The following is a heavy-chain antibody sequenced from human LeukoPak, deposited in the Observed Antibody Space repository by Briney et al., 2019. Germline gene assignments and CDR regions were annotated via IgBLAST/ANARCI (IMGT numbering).Heavy chain of an antibody. J-gene: IGHJ5*02. CDR2: ISSYNGNT. CDR3: ARDRQGSGPRPPETNWFDP. CDR1: GYTFTSYG. D-gene: IGHD1-14*01. V-gene: IGHV1-18*01. Sequence: ASVKVSCKASGYTFTSYGITWVRQAPGQGLEWMGWISSYNGNTIYARNLQGRITMTTDTFTSTAYMELRSVISDDTAVYYCARDRQGSGPRPPETNWFDPWGQGTLVTVSS.